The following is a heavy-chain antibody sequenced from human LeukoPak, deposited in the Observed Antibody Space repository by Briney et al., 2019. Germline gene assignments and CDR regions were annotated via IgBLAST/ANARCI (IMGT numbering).Heavy chain of an antibody. CDR1: GFTFSSYG. V-gene: IGHV3-33*01. CDR3: ARDDSSGYYPQTFDY. J-gene: IGHJ4*02. CDR2: IWYDGSNK. Sequence: GRSLRLSCAASGFTFSSYGMHWVRQAPGKGLEWWAVIWYDGSNKYYADSVKGRFTISRDNSKNTLYLQMNSLRAEDTAVYYCARDDSSGYYPQTFDYWGQGTLVTVSS. D-gene: IGHD3-22*01.